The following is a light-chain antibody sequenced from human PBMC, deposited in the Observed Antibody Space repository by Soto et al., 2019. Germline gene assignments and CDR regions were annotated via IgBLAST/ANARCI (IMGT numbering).Light chain of an antibody. CDR1: SSDVGGYNY. J-gene: IGLJ1*01. V-gene: IGLV2-11*01. CDR3: QSYDSSLSGYV. CDR2: DVN. Sequence: QSALTQPRSVSGSPGQSVTISCTGTSSDVGGYNYVSWYQQHPGKAPKLMIYDVNKRPSGVPDRFSGSKSGSTASLTISGLQSEDEADYYCQSYDSSLSGYVFGTGTKLTVL.